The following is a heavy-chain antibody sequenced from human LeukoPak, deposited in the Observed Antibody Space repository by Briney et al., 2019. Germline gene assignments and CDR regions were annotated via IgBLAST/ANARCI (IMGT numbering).Heavy chain of an antibody. Sequence: ASVKVSSKHSGYKFSSSIANWVRQAPGQGLEWMGWIRPHTGETNSAQRFQDRVTMTTDTSPTTAYMELRSLRFDDTAVYYCARECVRKGSAPIYWSQGSLVTVSS. CDR2: IRPHTGET. D-gene: IGHD3-16*02. V-gene: IGHV1-18*01. CDR3: ARECVRKGSAPIY. CDR1: GYKFSSSI. J-gene: IGHJ4*02.